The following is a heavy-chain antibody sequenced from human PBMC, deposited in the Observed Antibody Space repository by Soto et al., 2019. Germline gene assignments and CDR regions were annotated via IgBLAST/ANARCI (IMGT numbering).Heavy chain of an antibody. CDR1: GFTFDDYG. CDR2: INWNGGST. Sequence: GGSLRLSCAASGFTFDDYGMSWVRQAPGKGLEWVSGINWNGGSTGYADSVKGRFTISRDNAKNSLYLQMNSLRAEDTALYHCARVKAAAGTSGVNWFDPWGQGTLVTVSS. V-gene: IGHV3-20*01. D-gene: IGHD6-13*01. CDR3: ARVKAAAGTSGVNWFDP. J-gene: IGHJ5*02.